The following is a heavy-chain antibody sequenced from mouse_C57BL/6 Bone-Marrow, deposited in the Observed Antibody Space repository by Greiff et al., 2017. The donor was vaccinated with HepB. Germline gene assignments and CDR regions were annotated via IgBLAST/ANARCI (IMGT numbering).Heavy chain of an antibody. CDR2: ISDGGSYT. CDR3: AREGITTVWYFDV. Sequence: EVMLVESGGGLVKPGGSLKLSCAASGFTFSSYAMSWVRQTPEKRLEWVATISDGGSYTYYPDNVKGRFTISRDNAKNNLYLQMSHLKSEDTAMYYCAREGITTVWYFDVWGTGTTVTVSS. CDR1: GFTFSSYA. D-gene: IGHD1-1*01. J-gene: IGHJ1*03. V-gene: IGHV5-4*01.